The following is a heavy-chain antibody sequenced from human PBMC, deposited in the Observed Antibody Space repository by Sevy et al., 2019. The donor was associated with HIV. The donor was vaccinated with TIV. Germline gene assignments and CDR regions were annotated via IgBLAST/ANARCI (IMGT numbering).Heavy chain of an antibody. J-gene: IGHJ6*02. CDR2: ISWNSGSI. Sequence: GGSLRLSCAASGFTFDDYAMHWVRQAPGKGLEWVSGISWNSGSIGYADSVKGRFTISRDNAKNSLYLQMNSLRAEDTALYYCAKDIGFEGGYSSSWSPALRYGMDVWGQGTTVTVSS. CDR3: AKDIGFEGGYSSSWSPALRYGMDV. V-gene: IGHV3-9*01. CDR1: GFTFDDYA. D-gene: IGHD6-13*01.